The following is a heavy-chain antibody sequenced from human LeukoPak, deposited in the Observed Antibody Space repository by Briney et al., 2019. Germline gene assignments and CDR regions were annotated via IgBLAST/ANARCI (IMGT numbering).Heavy chain of an antibody. CDR2: IHHSGST. CDR1: GYSISSGCY. CDR3: ARDPDDKDFDY. D-gene: IGHD3-22*01. J-gene: IGHJ4*02. Sequence: PSQTLSLTCAVSGYSISSGCYWGWIRPPPGKGLEWIGSIHHSGSTYYNPSLKSRITISVDMSKNQFSLKLSSVTAADTAAYFCARDPDDKDFDYWGQGTLVTVSS. V-gene: IGHV4-38-2*02.